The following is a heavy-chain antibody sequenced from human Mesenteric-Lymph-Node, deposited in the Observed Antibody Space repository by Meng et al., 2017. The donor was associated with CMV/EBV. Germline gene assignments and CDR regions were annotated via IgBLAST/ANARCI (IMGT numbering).Heavy chain of an antibody. Sequence: GESMKISCAASGFTFSSYWMHWVRQAPGKGLVWVSRINSDGSSTSYADSVKGRFTISRDNAKNSLYLQMNSLRAEDTALYHCARAGYCSGGSCLPDYWGQGTLVTVSS. V-gene: IGHV3-74*01. CDR1: GFTFSSYW. CDR2: INSDGSST. CDR3: ARAGYCSGGSCLPDY. J-gene: IGHJ4*02. D-gene: IGHD2-15*01.